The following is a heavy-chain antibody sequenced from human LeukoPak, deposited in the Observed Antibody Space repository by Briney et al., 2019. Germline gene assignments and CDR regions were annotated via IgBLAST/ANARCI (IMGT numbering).Heavy chain of an antibody. V-gene: IGHV1-46*01. CDR1: GYTFTSYY. CDR3: AREAYYYDSSGYYAFDY. J-gene: IGHJ4*02. D-gene: IGHD3-22*01. CDR2: INPSGGST. Sequence: ASVKVSCKASGYTFTSYYMHWVRQALGQRLEWMGLINPSGGSTSYAQKFQGRVTMTRDMSTSAVYMELSSLRSEDTAVYYCAREAYYYDSSGYYAFDYWGQGTLVTVSS.